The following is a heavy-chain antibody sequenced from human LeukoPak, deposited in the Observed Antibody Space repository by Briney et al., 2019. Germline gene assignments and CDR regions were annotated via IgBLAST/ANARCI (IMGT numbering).Heavy chain of an antibody. Sequence: GASVKVSCKASGYTFTGYYMHWVRQAPGQGLEWMGWINPNSGGTNYAQKFQGRVTMTRDTSISTAYMELSRLRSDDTAVYYCARSISSYDFWSGYCNWFDPWGQGTLVTVSS. CDR2: INPNSGGT. CDR1: GYTFTGYY. V-gene: IGHV1-2*02. CDR3: ARSISSYDFWSGYCNWFDP. D-gene: IGHD3-3*01. J-gene: IGHJ5*02.